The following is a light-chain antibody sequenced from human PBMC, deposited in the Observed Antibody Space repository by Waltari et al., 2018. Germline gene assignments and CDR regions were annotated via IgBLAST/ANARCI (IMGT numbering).Light chain of an antibody. V-gene: IGLV2-23*02. CDR3: CSYAGSTTWV. CDR1: TSDIGSHNI. CDR2: DVN. J-gene: IGLJ3*02. Sequence: QSALTQPASMSGSPGQSITVSCTGATSDIGSHNIVSWYQKHPGKAPKLILYDVNRRPSGVSDRFSGSKSGITASLTISGLQAEDEADYYCCSYAGSTTWVFGGGTKLTVL.